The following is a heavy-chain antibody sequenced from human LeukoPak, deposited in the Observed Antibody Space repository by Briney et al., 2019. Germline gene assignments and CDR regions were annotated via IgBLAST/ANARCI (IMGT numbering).Heavy chain of an antibody. Sequence: PSETLSLTCTVSGGSISSSSYYWSWIRQPPGKGLEWIGYIYYSGSTNYNPSLKSRVTISVDTSKNQFSLKLSSVTAADTAVYYCARVGIAVAANWFDPWGQGTLVTVSS. V-gene: IGHV4-61*01. CDR2: IYYSGST. J-gene: IGHJ5*02. CDR1: GGSISSSSYY. D-gene: IGHD6-19*01. CDR3: ARVGIAVAANWFDP.